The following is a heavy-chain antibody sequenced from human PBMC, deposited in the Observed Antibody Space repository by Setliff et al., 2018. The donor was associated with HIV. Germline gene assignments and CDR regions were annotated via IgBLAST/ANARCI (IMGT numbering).Heavy chain of an antibody. J-gene: IGHJ5*02. CDR1: GGSISSSSYY. CDR3: ATSRVVVLRFDP. Sequence: SETLSLTCTVSGGSISSSSYYWGWIRQPPGKGLEWIGSIYYSGSTYYNPSLKSRVTISVDTSKNQFSLKLYSVTAAETAVYYCATSRVVVLRFDPWGQGTLVTVSS. V-gene: IGHV4-39*07. CDR2: IYYSGST. D-gene: IGHD3-22*01.